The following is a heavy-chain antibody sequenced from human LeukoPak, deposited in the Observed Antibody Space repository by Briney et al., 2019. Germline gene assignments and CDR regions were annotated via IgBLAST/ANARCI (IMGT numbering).Heavy chain of an antibody. CDR3: AQEDSSQRIDY. V-gene: IGHV3-23*01. D-gene: IGHD6-13*01. CDR1: GFTFSSYA. J-gene: IGHJ4*02. CDR2: LSANGGST. Sequence: GGSLRLSCAASGFTFSSYAMSWVRQAPGKGLEWVSSLSANGGSTYYADSVKGRFTISRDNSQNTLYLQMNSLRAEDTAVYYCAQEDSSQRIDYWGQGTLVTVSS.